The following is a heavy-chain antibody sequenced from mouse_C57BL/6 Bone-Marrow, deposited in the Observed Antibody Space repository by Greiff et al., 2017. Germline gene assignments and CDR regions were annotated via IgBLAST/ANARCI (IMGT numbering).Heavy chain of an antibody. D-gene: IGHD2-5*01. V-gene: IGHV1-55*01. CDR3: ARPYYSNYWYFDV. CDR2: IYPGSGST. J-gene: IGHJ1*03. CDR1: GYTFTSYW. Sequence: QVQLQQPGAELVKPGASVKMSCKASGYTFTSYWITWVKQRPGQGLEWIGDIYPGSGSTNYNEKFKSKATLTVDTSSRTAYMRLSSLTSEDSAVYYSARPYYSNYWYFDVWGTGTTVTVSS.